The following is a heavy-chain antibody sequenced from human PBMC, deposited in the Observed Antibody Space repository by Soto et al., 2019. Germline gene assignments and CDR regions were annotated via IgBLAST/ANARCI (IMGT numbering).Heavy chain of an antibody. D-gene: IGHD5-18*01. CDR2: IYPGDSDT. J-gene: IGHJ4*02. CDR3: AKYMNTAMVSDY. V-gene: IGHV5-51*01. CDR1: GYSFTSYW. Sequence: GESLKISCKGSGYSFTSYWIGWVRQMPGKGLGWMGIIYPGDSDTRYSPSFQGHVTISADKSISTAYLLWSSLKASDSAIYYCAKYMNTAMVSDYWGQGTLVTVSS.